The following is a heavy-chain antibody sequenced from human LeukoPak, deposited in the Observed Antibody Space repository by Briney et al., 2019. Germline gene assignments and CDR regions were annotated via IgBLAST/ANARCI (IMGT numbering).Heavy chain of an antibody. D-gene: IGHD1-1*01. CDR3: ARGRYTFDY. V-gene: IGHV4-59*01. CDR2: IYYSGST. Sequence: SETLSLTCTVSGGSISGYYWTWIRQPPGKGLEYIGYIYYSGSTNHNPSLKSRVTISVDTSKNQFSLKLSSVTAADTAVYYGARGRYTFDYWGQGTLVTVSS. J-gene: IGHJ4*02. CDR1: GGSISGYY.